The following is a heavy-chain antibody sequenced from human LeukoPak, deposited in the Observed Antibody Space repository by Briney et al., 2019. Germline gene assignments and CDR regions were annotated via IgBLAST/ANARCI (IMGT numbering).Heavy chain of an antibody. V-gene: IGHV3-23*01. Sequence: GGSLRLSCAASGFTFSSYAMSWVRQAPGKGLEWVSAISGSGGSTYYADSVKGRFTVSRDNSKNTLYLQMNSLRAEDTAVYYCAKDGLYDYVWGSYRLVNWFDPWGQGTLVTVSS. CDR1: GFTFSSYA. J-gene: IGHJ5*02. CDR2: ISGSGGST. CDR3: AKDGLYDYVWGSYRLVNWFDP. D-gene: IGHD3-16*02.